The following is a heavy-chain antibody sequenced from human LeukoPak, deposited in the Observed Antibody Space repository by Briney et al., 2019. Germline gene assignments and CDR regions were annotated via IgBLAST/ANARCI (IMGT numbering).Heavy chain of an antibody. V-gene: IGHV4-4*02. CDR3: ARDLHYGSGSYSFDY. Sequence: SGTLSLTCAVSGGSISSSNWWSWVRQPPGKGLEWIREIYHSGSTNYNPSLKSRVTISVDKSKNQFSLKLSSVTAADTAVYYCARDLHYGSGSYSFDYWGQGTLVTVSS. CDR1: GGSISSSNW. CDR2: IYHSGST. D-gene: IGHD3-10*01. J-gene: IGHJ4*02.